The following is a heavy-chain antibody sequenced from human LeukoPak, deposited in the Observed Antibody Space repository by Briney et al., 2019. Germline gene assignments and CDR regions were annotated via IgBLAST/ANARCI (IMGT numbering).Heavy chain of an antibody. D-gene: IGHD1-26*01. J-gene: IGHJ4*02. CDR3: AREELLNDYFDY. CDR1: GFTFSSYA. V-gene: IGHV3-30-3*01. Sequence: GGSLRLSCAASGFTFSSYAMHWVRQAPGKGLEWVAVISYDGSNKYYADSVKGRFTISRDNSKNTLYLQMNSLRAGDTAVYYCAREELLNDYFDYWGQGTLVTVSS. CDR2: ISYDGSNK.